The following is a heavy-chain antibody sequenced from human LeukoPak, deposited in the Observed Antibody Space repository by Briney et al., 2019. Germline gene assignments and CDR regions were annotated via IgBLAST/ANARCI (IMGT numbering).Heavy chain of an antibody. Sequence: ASVKVSCKASGYTFTSYDINWVRQATGHGLEWMGWMNPNSGNTGYAQKFQGRVTMTRNTSISTAYMELSSLRSEDTAVYYCARDPYYYGSGSYGIWGQGTMVTVSS. V-gene: IGHV1-8*01. D-gene: IGHD3-10*01. CDR1: GYTFTSYD. J-gene: IGHJ3*02. CDR2: MNPNSGNT. CDR3: ARDPYYYGSGSYGI.